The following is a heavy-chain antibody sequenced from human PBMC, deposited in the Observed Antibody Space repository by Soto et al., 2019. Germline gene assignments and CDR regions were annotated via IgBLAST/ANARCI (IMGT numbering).Heavy chain of an antibody. CDR2: IWYDGSNK. CDR1: GFTFSSYG. V-gene: IGHV3-33*01. Sequence: GGSLRLSCAASGFTFSSYGMHWVRQAPGKGLEWVAVIWYDGSNKYYADSVKGRFTISRDNSKNTLYLQMNSLRAEDAAVYYCARDQGIAAAAPDYWGQGTLVTVS. J-gene: IGHJ4*02. D-gene: IGHD6-13*01. CDR3: ARDQGIAAAAPDY.